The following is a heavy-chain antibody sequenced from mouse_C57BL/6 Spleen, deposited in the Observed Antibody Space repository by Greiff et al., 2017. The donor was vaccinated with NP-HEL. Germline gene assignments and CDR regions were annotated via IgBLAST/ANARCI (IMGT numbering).Heavy chain of an antibody. CDR3: ARDEDDGYYFPAWFAY. CDR2: ISDGGSYT. CDR1: GFTFSSYA. V-gene: IGHV5-4*01. J-gene: IGHJ3*01. D-gene: IGHD2-3*01. Sequence: EVQRVESGGGLVKPGGSLKLSCAASGFTFSSYAMSWVRQTPEKRLEWVATISDGGSYTYYPDNVKGRFTISRDNAKNNLYLQMSHLKSEDTAMYYCARDEDDGYYFPAWFAYWGQGTLVTVSA.